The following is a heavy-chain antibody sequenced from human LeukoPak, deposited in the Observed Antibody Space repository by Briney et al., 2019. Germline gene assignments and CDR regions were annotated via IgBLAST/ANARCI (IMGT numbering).Heavy chain of an antibody. Sequence: SETLSITFTVSGGSICSYYRSCIRQPPGKGLEWIGYIYYSGSTNYNPSLKSRVTISLDTSKNQFSLKLSSVTAADTAMYYCASGRGLYSFDGFDILGHGTRFTVSS. V-gene: IGHV4-59*01. CDR2: IYYSGST. CDR3: ASGRGLYSFDGFDI. D-gene: IGHD5-18*01. CDR1: GGSICSYY. J-gene: IGHJ3*02.